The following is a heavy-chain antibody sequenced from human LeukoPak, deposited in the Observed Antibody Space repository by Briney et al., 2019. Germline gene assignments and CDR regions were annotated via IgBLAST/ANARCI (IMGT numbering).Heavy chain of an antibody. CDR1: GGSISSYY. CDR2: IYTSGST. CDR3: ARGSPIAVAGIDAFDI. D-gene: IGHD6-19*01. J-gene: IGHJ3*02. V-gene: IGHV4-4*07. Sequence: SETLSLTCTVSGGSISSYYWSWIRQPAGKGLEWIGRIYTSGSTNYNPSLKSRVTMSVDTSKNQFSLKLSSVTAADTAVYYCARGSPIAVAGIDAFDIWGQGTMVTVSS.